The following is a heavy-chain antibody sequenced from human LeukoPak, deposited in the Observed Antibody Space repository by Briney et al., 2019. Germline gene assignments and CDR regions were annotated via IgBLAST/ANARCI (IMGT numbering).Heavy chain of an antibody. CDR3: ARDRRSIAAAGIDY. CDR1: GGSFSGYY. CDR2: INHSGST. D-gene: IGHD6-13*01. Sequence: SETLSLTCAVYGGSFSGYYWSWIRQPPGKGLEWIGEINHSGSTNYNPSLKSRVTISVDTSKNQFSLKLSSVTAADTAVYYCARDRRSIAAAGIDYWGQGTLVTVSS. J-gene: IGHJ4*02. V-gene: IGHV4-34*01.